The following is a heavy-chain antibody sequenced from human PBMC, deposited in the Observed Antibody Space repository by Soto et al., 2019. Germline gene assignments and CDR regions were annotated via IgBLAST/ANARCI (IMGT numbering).Heavy chain of an antibody. CDR3: ATGSPWNYVLTWFDP. Sequence: SLRLSCASSGFTFSSYGMHWVRQAPGKGLEWVAVISYDGSNKYYADSVKGRFTISRDNSKNTLYLQMNSLRAEDTAVYYCATGSPWNYVLTWFDPWGQGPLVTVSS. V-gene: IGHV3-30*03. CDR1: GFTFSSYG. J-gene: IGHJ5*02. D-gene: IGHD1-7*01. CDR2: ISYDGSNK.